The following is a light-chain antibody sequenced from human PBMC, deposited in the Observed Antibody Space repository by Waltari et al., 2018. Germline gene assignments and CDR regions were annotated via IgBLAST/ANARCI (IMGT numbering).Light chain of an antibody. CDR2: KAS. J-gene: IGKJ3*01. CDR3: QQYKGT. Sequence: DIQMTQSPSTLSASVGDSVTITCRASQRINRWLAWYQQKPGKAPKRLIYKASSLESGVPSRFSGSGSGTQFTLTISSLQPDDFATYYCQQYKGTFGPGTKVDIK. CDR1: QRINRW. V-gene: IGKV1-5*03.